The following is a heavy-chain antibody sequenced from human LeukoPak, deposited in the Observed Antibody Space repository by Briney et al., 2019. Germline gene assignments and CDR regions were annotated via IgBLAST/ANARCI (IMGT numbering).Heavy chain of an antibody. CDR3: ARGRSSTDAFDI. D-gene: IGHD2-2*01. Sequence: ASVKVSCKASGYTFTGYYMHWVRQAPGQGLEWMGWINPNSGGTNYAQKFQGRVTMTRDTSISTAYMELSRRRSDDTAVYYCARGRSSTDAFDIWGQGTMVTVSS. V-gene: IGHV1-2*02. CDR2: INPNSGGT. CDR1: GYTFTGYY. J-gene: IGHJ3*02.